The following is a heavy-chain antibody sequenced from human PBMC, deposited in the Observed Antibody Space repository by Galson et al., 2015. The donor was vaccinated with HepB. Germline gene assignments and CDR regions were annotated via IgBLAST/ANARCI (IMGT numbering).Heavy chain of an antibody. CDR3: AKDSGYYDSSGYYYREYFQH. D-gene: IGHD3-22*01. CDR2: ISWDGGST. V-gene: IGHV3-43D*03. Sequence: SLRLSCAASGFTFDDYAMHWVRQAPGKGLEWVSLISWDGGSTYYAGSVKGRFTISRDNSKNSLYLQMNSLRAEDTALYYCAKDSGYYDSSGYYYREYFQHWGQGTLVTVSS. J-gene: IGHJ1*01. CDR1: GFTFDDYA.